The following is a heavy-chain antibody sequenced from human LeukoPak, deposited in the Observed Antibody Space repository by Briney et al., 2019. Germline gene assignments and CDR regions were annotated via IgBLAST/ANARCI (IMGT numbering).Heavy chain of an antibody. Sequence: GGSLRLSCAASGFTVSSNYMSWVRQAPGKGLEWVSVIYSGGSTYYADSVKGRFTISRGNSKNTLYLQMNSLRAEDTAVYYCARVWIQLWFIDYWGQGTLVTVSS. CDR2: IYSGGST. V-gene: IGHV3-66*01. D-gene: IGHD5-18*01. J-gene: IGHJ4*02. CDR1: GFTVSSNY. CDR3: ARVWIQLWFIDY.